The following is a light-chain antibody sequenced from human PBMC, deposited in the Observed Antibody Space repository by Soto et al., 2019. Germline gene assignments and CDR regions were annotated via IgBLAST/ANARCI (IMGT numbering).Light chain of an antibody. V-gene: IGLV4-69*01. CDR3: QTWGTGFQV. CDR2: LDSDGSH. CDR1: RGHSSYA. J-gene: IGLJ3*02. Sequence: QLVLTQSPSASASLGASGKLPFPLSRGHSSYAIAWHQLQPEKGPRSLMKLDSDGSHTKGDGIPDRFSGSSSGAERYLTISSLQSEDEADYYCQTWGTGFQVFGGGTKLTVL.